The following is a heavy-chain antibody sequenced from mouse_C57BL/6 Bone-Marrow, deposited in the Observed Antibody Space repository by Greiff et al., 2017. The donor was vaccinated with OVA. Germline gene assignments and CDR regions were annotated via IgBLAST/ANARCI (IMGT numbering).Heavy chain of an antibody. V-gene: IGHV5-6*02. CDR1: GFTFSSYG. CDR2: ISSGGSYT. Sequence: DVMLVESGGDLVKPGGSLKLSCAASGFTFSSYGMSWVRQTPDKRLEWVATISSGGSYTYYPDSVKGRFTISRDNAKNTLYLQMSSLKSEDTAMYYCARPYYSNFLMDYWGQGTSVTVSS. D-gene: IGHD2-5*01. CDR3: ARPYYSNFLMDY. J-gene: IGHJ4*01.